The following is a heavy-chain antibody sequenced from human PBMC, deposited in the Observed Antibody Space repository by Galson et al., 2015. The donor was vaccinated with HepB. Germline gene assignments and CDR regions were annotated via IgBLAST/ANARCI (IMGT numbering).Heavy chain of an antibody. CDR1: GFTFSSYA. CDR2: ISYDGSNK. CDR3: AREGYCSSTSCYPPYYYYMDV. V-gene: IGHV3-30-3*01. Sequence: SLRLSCAASGFTFSSYAMHWVRQAPGKGLEWVAVISYDGSNKYYADSVKGRFTISRDNSKNTLYLQMNSLRAEDTAVYYCAREGYCSSTSCYPPYYYYMDVWGKGTTVTVSS. D-gene: IGHD2-2*01. J-gene: IGHJ6*03.